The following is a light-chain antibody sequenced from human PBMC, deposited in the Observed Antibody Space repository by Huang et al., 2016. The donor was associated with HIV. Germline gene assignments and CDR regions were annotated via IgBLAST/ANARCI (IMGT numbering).Light chain of an antibody. CDR2: KVS. J-gene: IGKJ4*01. V-gene: IGKV2-30*02. CDR3: MQGTHWPLT. CDR1: QSLLHSAGNTY. Sequence: DVVMTQSPLSLPVTLGQPASISCSSSQSLLHSAGNTYLIWLQQRPGHSPRRLIYKVSNRDSGVPDRFSGSGSGSDFTLRISRVEPEDVGVYYCMQGTHWPLTFGGGTKVEIK.